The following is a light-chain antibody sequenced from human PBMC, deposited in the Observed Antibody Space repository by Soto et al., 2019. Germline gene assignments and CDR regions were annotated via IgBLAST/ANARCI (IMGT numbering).Light chain of an antibody. CDR3: QQRSNWPFT. CDR2: GIS. J-gene: IGKJ3*01. CDR1: QSVSAN. Sequence: EIVLTQSPAALSVSLGERVTLSCRASQSVSANLAWYQQRPGQAPRLLIYGISTRAPDTPDRFSGSGSATEFTLTISSLQSEDSAVYYCQQRSNWPFTFGPGTKVDIK. V-gene: IGKV3-15*01.